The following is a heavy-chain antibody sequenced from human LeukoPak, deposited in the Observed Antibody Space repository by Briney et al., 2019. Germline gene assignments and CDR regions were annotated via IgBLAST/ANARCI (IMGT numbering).Heavy chain of an antibody. V-gene: IGHV1-69*13. CDR1: GGTFNSHA. CDR2: ITAILRTA. Sequence: GASVKVSCKTSGGTFNSHAISWVRQAPGQGLEWMGGITAILRTANYAQKFQGRVTVTADEFMSTVYMELSSLRSEDTAVYYCARHSGYHSTMYLDYWGQGTLVTVSS. CDR3: ARHSGYHSTMYLDY. D-gene: IGHD3-22*01. J-gene: IGHJ4*02.